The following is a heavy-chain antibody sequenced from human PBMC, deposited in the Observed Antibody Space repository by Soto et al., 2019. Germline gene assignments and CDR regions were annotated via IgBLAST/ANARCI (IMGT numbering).Heavy chain of an antibody. CDR3: ARDRYCSGGSCYGDAFDI. V-gene: IGHV3-30-3*01. CDR2: ISYDGSNK. D-gene: IGHD2-15*01. J-gene: IGHJ3*02. CDR1: GFTFSSYA. Sequence: GGSLRLSCAASGFTFSSYAMHWVRQAPCKGLEWVAVISYDGSNKYYADSVKGRFTISRDNSKNTLYLQMNSLRAEDTAVYYCARDRYCSGGSCYGDAFDIWGQGTMVTVSS.